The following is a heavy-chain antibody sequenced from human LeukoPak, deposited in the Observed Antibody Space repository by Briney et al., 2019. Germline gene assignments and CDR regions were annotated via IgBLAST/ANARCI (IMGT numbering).Heavy chain of an antibody. CDR2: IWYDGSNK. Sequence: PGGSLRLSCAASGFTFSSYGMHWVRQAPGKGLEWVAVIWYDGSNKYYADSVKGRFTISRDNANNSLYLQMTGLRAEDTAVYYCARGRGGDNSNWFDPWGPGTLVTVSS. CDR1: GFTFSSYG. D-gene: IGHD4-23*01. J-gene: IGHJ5*02. V-gene: IGHV3-33*03. CDR3: ARGRGGDNSNWFDP.